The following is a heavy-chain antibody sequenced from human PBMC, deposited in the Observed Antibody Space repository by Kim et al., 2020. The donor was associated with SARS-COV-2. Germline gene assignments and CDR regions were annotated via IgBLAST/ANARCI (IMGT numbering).Heavy chain of an antibody. CDR2: ISGSGGST. V-gene: IGHV3-23*01. CDR1: GFTFSSYA. D-gene: IGHD2-2*01. CDR3: AKDDHSIVVVPASWFDP. J-gene: IGHJ5*02. Sequence: GGSLRLSCAASGFTFSSYAMSWVRQAPGKGLEWVSAISGSGGSTYYADSVKGRFTISRDNSKNTLYLQMNSLRAEDTAVYYCAKDDHSIVVVPASWFDPWGQGTLVTVSS.